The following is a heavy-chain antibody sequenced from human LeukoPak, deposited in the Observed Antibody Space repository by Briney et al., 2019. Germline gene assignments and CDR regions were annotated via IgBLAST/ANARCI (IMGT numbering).Heavy chain of an antibody. CDR3: ARGIGTSYDSSRDAFDI. CDR2: IYSPGTN. Sequence: PSQTLSLTCTVSAGSINSGDYYWSWLRQPAGKGLEWLGRIYSPGTNYNYNPSVKSRVTISIDTSKNQFSLKLTSVTAADTAVYYCARGIGTSYDSSRDAFDIWGQGTMVTVSS. J-gene: IGHJ3*02. D-gene: IGHD3-22*01. V-gene: IGHV4-61*02. CDR1: AGSINSGDYY.